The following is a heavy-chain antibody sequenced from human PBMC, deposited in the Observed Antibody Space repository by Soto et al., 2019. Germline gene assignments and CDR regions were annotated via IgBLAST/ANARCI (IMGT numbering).Heavy chain of an antibody. Sequence: EVQLVESGGGLVKPGGSLRLSCAASGFTFSSYSMNWVRQAPGKGLEWVSSISSSSSYIHYADSVKGRFIISRDNAKNSLYLQMNSLRAEDTAVYYCARETYYDILPRSRDAFDIWGQGTMVTVSS. CDR2: ISSSSSYI. CDR3: ARETYYDILPRSRDAFDI. V-gene: IGHV3-21*01. D-gene: IGHD3-9*01. CDR1: GFTFSSYS. J-gene: IGHJ3*02.